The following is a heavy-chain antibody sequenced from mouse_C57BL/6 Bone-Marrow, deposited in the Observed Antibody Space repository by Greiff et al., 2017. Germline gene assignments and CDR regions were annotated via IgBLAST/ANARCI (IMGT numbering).Heavy chain of an antibody. D-gene: IGHD1-1*01. V-gene: IGHV1-82*01. CDR2: IYPGDGDT. J-gene: IGHJ1*03. CDR3: ARSLYYGSSYEYFDV. CDR1: GYAFSSSW. Sequence: VQLQQSGPELVKPGASVKLSCKASGYAFSSSWMNWVKQRPGKGLEWIGRIYPGDGDTNYNGNFKGKATLTADKSSSTAYMQLSSLTSEDSSVYFSARSLYYGSSYEYFDVWGTGTTVTVSS.